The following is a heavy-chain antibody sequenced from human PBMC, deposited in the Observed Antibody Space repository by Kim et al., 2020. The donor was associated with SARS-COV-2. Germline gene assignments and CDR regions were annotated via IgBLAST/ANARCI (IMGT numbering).Heavy chain of an antibody. CDR2: IKQDGSEK. V-gene: IGHV3-7*01. J-gene: IGHJ5*02. D-gene: IGHD6-13*01. CDR1: GFTFSSYW. Sequence: GGSLRLSCAASGFTFSSYWMSWVRQAPGKGLEWVANIKQDGSEKYYVDSVKGRFTISRDNAKNSLYLQMNSLRAEDTAVYYCARDMDSSSLGVGYNWFDPWGQGTLVTVSS. CDR3: ARDMDSSSLGVGYNWFDP.